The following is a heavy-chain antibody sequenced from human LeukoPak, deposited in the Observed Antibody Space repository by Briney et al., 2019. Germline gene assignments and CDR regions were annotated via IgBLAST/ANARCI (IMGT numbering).Heavy chain of an antibody. CDR3: AREGLAAAGILYFDY. CDR2: INPSGGST. V-gene: IGHV1-46*01. J-gene: IGHJ4*02. CDR1: GYTFTSYY. Sequence: GASVKVSCKASGYTFTSYYMHWVRQAPGQVLEWMGIINPSGGSTSYAQKFQGRVTMTRDTSTSTVYMELSSLRSEDTAVYYCAREGLAAAGILYFDYWGQGTLVTVSS. D-gene: IGHD6-13*01.